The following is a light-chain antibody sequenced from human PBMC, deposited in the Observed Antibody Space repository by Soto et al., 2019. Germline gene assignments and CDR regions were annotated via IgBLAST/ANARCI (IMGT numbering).Light chain of an antibody. V-gene: IGKV4-1*01. CDR2: WAS. J-gene: IGKJ1*01. CDR3: QQYYTPST. Sequence: DIVMTQSPDSLAVALGERATINCKSSQSVLYSSNNKNYLAWYQQKPGQPPKLLIYWASTRESGVPDRFSGSGSGTDFTLTSSSLQAEDVAVYYCQQYYTPSTFGQGTTVEIK. CDR1: QSVLYSSNNKNY.